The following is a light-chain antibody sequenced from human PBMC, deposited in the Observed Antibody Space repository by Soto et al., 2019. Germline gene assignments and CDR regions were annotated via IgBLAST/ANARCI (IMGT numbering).Light chain of an antibody. Sequence: DIQMTQSPSSLSASVGDRVTITCRASQSISSYLNWYQQKPGKAPKLLIYAASSLQSGVPSRFSGSGSGTDVTRAISSLQPEDFATYHCQQSYSTPPMYTFGQGTKLEIK. V-gene: IGKV1-39*01. CDR1: QSISSY. J-gene: IGKJ2*01. CDR2: AAS. CDR3: QQSYSTPPMYT.